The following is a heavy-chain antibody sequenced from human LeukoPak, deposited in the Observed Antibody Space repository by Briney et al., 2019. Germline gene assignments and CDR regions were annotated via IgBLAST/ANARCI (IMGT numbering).Heavy chain of an antibody. Sequence: GGSLRLSCAASGFTFSSFWMSWVRQAPGKGLEWVANINQDGSGKYFVDSVKGRFTISRDSAKNSLYLQMNSLRAEDTAVYYCARGVSGEPWGQGTLVTVSS. CDR3: ARGVSGEP. CDR1: GFTFSSFW. D-gene: IGHD1-14*01. V-gene: IGHV3-7*01. CDR2: INQDGSGK. J-gene: IGHJ5*02.